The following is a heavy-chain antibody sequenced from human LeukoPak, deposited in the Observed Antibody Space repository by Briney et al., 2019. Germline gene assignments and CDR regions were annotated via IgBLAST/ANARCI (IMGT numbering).Heavy chain of an antibody. V-gene: IGHV4-34*01. J-gene: IGHJ3*02. CDR1: GGSFSGYY. CDR2: IYHSGST. Sequence: PSETLSLTCAVYGGSFSGYYWSWIRQPPGKGLEWIGSIYHSGSTYYNPSLKSRVTISVDTSKNQFSLKLSSVTAADTAVYYCAIRRDAFDIWGQGTMVTVSS. CDR3: AIRRDAFDI.